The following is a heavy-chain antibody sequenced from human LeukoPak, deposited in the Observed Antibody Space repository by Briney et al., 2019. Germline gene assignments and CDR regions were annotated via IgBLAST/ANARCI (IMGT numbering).Heavy chain of an antibody. V-gene: IGHV3-23*01. D-gene: IGHD2-15*01. CDR2: ISGGGGST. CDR1: GCTFRTYA. CDR3: AKDRYCGGGTCYWSYFDY. Sequence: GGSLRLSCAVSGCTFRTYAMSWVRQAPGKGLEWVSAISGGGGSTYYADSVRGRFTISRDNSKNTLFLQMNSLRAEDTAVYYCAKDRYCGGGTCYWSYFDYWGQGTLVTVSS. J-gene: IGHJ4*02.